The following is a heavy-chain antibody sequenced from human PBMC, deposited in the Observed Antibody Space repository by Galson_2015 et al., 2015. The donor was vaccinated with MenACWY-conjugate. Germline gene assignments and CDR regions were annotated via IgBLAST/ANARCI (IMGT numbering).Heavy chain of an antibody. J-gene: IGHJ4*02. CDR3: TTDYFGKYFFSS. V-gene: IGHV3-15*01. CDR2: IKSKTHSGTP. Sequence: LRLSCAASGFTFSNAWMTWVRQAPGKGLAWVGRIKSKTHSGTPDYAAPVNGRFTISRDDSRNTVYLEMNGLKAEDTGLYYCTTDYFGKYFFSSWAKGTPVTVSS. CDR1: GFTFSNAW. D-gene: IGHD2/OR15-2a*01.